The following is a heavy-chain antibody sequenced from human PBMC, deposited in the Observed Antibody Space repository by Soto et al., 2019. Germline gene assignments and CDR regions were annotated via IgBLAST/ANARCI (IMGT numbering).Heavy chain of an antibody. Sequence: GGSLRLSCAGSGFTFSNYGLHWVRQAPGKGLDWVSFISFDGSHKYYADSVKGRFTISRDNPNNMLYLQMDSLTTEDTAVYYCAKDGAPRYCSRSSCHPAGAYWGQGTLVTVSS. CDR1: GFTFSNYG. D-gene: IGHD2-15*01. CDR2: ISFDGSHK. J-gene: IGHJ4*02. V-gene: IGHV3-30*18. CDR3: AKDGAPRYCSRSSCHPAGAY.